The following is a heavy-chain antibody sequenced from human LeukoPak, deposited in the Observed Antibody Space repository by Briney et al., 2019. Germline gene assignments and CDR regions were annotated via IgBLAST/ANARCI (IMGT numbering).Heavy chain of an antibody. V-gene: IGHV4-34*01. CDR1: GGSSSGYY. CDR3: ARGHFVVVPAALVRYYYYYMDV. D-gene: IGHD2-2*01. CDR2: INHSGST. Sequence: SETLSLTCAVYGGSSSGYYWSWIRQPPGKGLEWIGEINHSGSTNYNPSLKSRVTISVDTSKNQFSLKLSSVTAADTAVYYCARGHFVVVPAALVRYYYYYMDVWGKGTTVTVSS. J-gene: IGHJ6*03.